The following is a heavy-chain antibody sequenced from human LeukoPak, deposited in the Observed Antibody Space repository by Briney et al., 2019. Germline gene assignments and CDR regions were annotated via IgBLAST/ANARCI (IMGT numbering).Heavy chain of an antibody. Sequence: GSLRLSCAASGFTFSNAWMSWVRQAPGRGLECVGRIKSKTDGGTTDYAATVKGRFTISRDDSKNTLCLQMNSLKTEDTAVYYCTTDRYYDSSGYYYPFDYWGQGTLVTVSS. CDR1: GFTFSNAW. J-gene: IGHJ4*02. D-gene: IGHD3-22*01. CDR3: TTDRYYDSSGYYYPFDY. CDR2: IKSKTDGGTT. V-gene: IGHV3-15*01.